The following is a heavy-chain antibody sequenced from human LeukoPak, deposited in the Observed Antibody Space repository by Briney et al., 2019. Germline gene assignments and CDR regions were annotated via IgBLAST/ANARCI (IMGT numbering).Heavy chain of an antibody. Sequence: GGSLRLSCAASGFTFSSYWMSWVRQAPGKGLEWVASIKQDGSDKYYVDSVKGQFTISRDNAKSSLYLQMNSLRAEDTAVYYCASDSFDIWGQGTMVTVSS. CDR2: IKQDGSDK. J-gene: IGHJ3*02. CDR1: GFTFSSYW. V-gene: IGHV3-7*01. CDR3: ASDSFDI.